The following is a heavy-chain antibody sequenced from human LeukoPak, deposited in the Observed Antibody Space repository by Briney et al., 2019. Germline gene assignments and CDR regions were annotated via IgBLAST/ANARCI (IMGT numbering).Heavy chain of an antibody. D-gene: IGHD6-19*01. CDR1: GFTFSSYA. V-gene: IGHV3-30-3*01. J-gene: IGHJ4*02. Sequence: GGSLRLSCAASGFTFSSYAMHWVRQAPGKGLEWVAVISYDGSNKYYADSVKGRFTISRDNSKSTLYLQMNSLRAEDTAVYYCARKYSSGWLDYWGQGTLVTVPS. CDR2: ISYDGSNK. CDR3: ARKYSSGWLDY.